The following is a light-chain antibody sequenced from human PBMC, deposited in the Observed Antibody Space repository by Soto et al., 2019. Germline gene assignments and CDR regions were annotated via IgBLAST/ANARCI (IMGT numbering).Light chain of an antibody. CDR3: SSYTTFNIRQLV. J-gene: IGLJ1*01. CDR1: SSDVGGYNY. V-gene: IGLV2-14*03. CDR2: DVS. Sequence: QSALTQPASVSGSPGQSINISCTGTSSDVGGYNYVSWYQHHPGKAPKLIIYDVSNRPSGVSNPFSGSKSGNTASLTISGLQPEDDSDYYCSSYTTFNIRQLVFVTGTNDTVL.